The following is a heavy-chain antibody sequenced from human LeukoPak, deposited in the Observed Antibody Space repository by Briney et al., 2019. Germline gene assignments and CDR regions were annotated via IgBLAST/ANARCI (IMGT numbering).Heavy chain of an antibody. Sequence: PGGSLRLSCAASGFSFSTSRMSWVRQAPGKGLEWVADMNQDGTVKAYVDSVKGRFTISRDNAKNSLYLQVYSLRPEDTAVYYCARDPSHGALDYWGQGTLVTVSS. J-gene: IGHJ4*02. CDR2: MNQDGTVK. CDR1: GFSFSTSR. CDR3: ARDPSHGALDY. V-gene: IGHV3-7*01.